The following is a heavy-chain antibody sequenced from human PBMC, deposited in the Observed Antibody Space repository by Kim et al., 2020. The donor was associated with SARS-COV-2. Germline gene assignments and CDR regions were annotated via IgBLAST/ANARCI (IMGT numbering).Heavy chain of an antibody. CDR3: ARDIVDDGLAFFDL. CDR1: GITVSYNH. Sequence: GGSLRLSCAASGITVSYNHMTWVRQAPGKGLEWVSVIYRGGTIYQADSVRGRFTISRDSSQNTVYLQMNSLRADDTAVYYCARDIVDDGLAFFDLWCRGTLVTVSS. V-gene: IGHV3-66*01. J-gene: IGHJ2*01. D-gene: IGHD2-21*01. CDR2: IYRGGTI.